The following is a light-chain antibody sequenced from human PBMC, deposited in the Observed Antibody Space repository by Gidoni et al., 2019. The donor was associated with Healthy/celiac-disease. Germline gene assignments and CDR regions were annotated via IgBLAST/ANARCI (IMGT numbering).Light chain of an antibody. V-gene: IGKV4-1*01. CDR2: WAS. CDR1: QSVLYSSNHKNY. J-gene: IGKJ5*01. CDR3: QQYYSPPV. Sequence: DIVMTQPPDSLAVSLGERATINCKSSQSVLYSSNHKNYLAWYQQKPGQPPKLLIYWASTRESGVPDRFSGSGSGTDFTLTISSLQAEDVAFYYCQQYYSPPVFXXXTRLEIK.